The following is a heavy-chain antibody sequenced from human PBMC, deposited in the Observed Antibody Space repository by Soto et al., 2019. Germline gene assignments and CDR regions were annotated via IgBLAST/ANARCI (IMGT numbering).Heavy chain of an antibody. J-gene: IGHJ6*02. Sequence: QVQLVESGGGVVQPGRSLRLSCAASGFTFSSYAMHWVRQAPGKGLEWVAVISYDGSNKYYADSVKGRFTISRDNSKNTPYLQMNSLRAEDTAVYYCASPYDFWSGYSDQLYYYYGMDVWGQGTTVTVSS. D-gene: IGHD3-3*01. CDR3: ASPYDFWSGYSDQLYYYYGMDV. CDR1: GFTFSSYA. V-gene: IGHV3-30-3*01. CDR2: ISYDGSNK.